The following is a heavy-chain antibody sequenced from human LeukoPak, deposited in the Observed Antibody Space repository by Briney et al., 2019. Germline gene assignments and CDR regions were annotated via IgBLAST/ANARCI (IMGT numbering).Heavy chain of an antibody. D-gene: IGHD6-6*01. CDR1: GFTVSNTY. CDR2: IYSGGST. Sequence: GGSLRLSCAASGFTVSNTYMSWVRQAPGKGLEWVSVIYSGGSTYYADSVKGRFTISRDNSKNTLYLQMNGLRAEDTAVYYCVREGVFSGSSPPGHWGRGTLVTVSS. CDR3: VREGVFSGSSPPGH. V-gene: IGHV3-66*01. J-gene: IGHJ4*02.